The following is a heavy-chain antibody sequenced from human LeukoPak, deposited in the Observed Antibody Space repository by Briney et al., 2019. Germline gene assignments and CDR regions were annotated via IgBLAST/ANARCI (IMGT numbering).Heavy chain of an antibody. D-gene: IGHD5-18*01. CDR1: GFSFDDNA. V-gene: IGHV3-23*01. CDR2: TSGSGGST. Sequence: GGSLRLSCAASGFSFDDNAMYWVRQAPGKGLEWVSATSGSGGSTYYADSVKGRFTISRDNSKNTLYLQMNSLRAEDTAVYYCAKAEPQLWFIFDYWGQGTLVTVSS. CDR3: AKAEPQLWFIFDY. J-gene: IGHJ4*02.